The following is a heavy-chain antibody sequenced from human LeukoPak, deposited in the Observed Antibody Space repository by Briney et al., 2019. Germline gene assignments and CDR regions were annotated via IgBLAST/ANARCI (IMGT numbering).Heavy chain of an antibody. J-gene: IGHJ4*02. CDR1: GGSISSSSYY. V-gene: IGHV4-39*07. CDR2: IYYSGST. D-gene: IGHD3-3*01. Sequence: SETLSLTCTVSGGSISSSSYYWGWIRQPPGKVLEWIGSIYYSGSTYYNPSLKSRVTISVDTSKNQFSLKLSSVTAADTAVYYCARVGYDFWSGYYHFDYWGQGTLVTVSS. CDR3: ARVGYDFWSGYYHFDY.